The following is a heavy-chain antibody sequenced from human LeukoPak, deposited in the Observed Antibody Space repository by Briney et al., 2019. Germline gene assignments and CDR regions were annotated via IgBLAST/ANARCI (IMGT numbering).Heavy chain of an antibody. J-gene: IGHJ6*02. CDR3: AGNVVVVAATRGYYYGMDV. Sequence: GGSLRLSCAASGFTFSSYEMNWVRQAPGKGLEWVSYISSSGSTIYYADSVKGRFTISRDNAKNSLYLQMNSLRAEDTAVYYRAGNVVVVAATRGYYYGMDVWGQGTTVTVSS. D-gene: IGHD2-15*01. V-gene: IGHV3-48*03. CDR2: ISSSGSTI. CDR1: GFTFSSYE.